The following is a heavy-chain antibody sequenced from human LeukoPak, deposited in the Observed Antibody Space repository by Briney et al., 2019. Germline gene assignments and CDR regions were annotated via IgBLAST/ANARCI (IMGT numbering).Heavy chain of an antibody. CDR3: ARGRITMVRGAMPDY. CDR2: IYYSGST. Sequence: SETLSLTCTVSGGSISSGGYYWSWIRQHPGKGLEWIGYIYYSGSTYYNPSLKSRVTISVGTSKNQFSLKLSSVTAADTAVYYCARGRITMVRGAMPDYWGQGTLVTVSS. D-gene: IGHD3-10*01. V-gene: IGHV4-31*03. J-gene: IGHJ4*02. CDR1: GGSISSGGYY.